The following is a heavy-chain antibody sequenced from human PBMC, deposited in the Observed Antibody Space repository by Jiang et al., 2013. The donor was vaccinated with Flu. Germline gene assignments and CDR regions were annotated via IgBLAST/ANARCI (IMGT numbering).Heavy chain of an antibody. CDR1: IHLSSYA. CDR3: AISSSWYHDY. CDR2: ISGSGGST. Sequence: SSCSLWIHLSSYAMSWVRQAPGKGLEWVSAISGSGGSTYYADSVKGRFTISRDNSKNTLYLQMNSLRAEDTAVYYCAISSSWYHDYWGQGTLVTVSS. J-gene: IGHJ4*02. V-gene: IGHV3-23*01. D-gene: IGHD6-13*01.